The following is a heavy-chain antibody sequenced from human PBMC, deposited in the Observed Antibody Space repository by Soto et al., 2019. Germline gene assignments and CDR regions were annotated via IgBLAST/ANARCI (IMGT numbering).Heavy chain of an antibody. Sequence: SLRCSVSGAVHPSAYYFRTSLRTVLEKGLEWSGRIYVTGAVDYNPSLRDRITISQDSSERQFSRNLRRVTAADTAVYYCARLRSSTNNYKWCDPWGQGSLGTVAS. D-gene: IGHD1-20*01. CDR1: GAVHPSAYYF. CDR2: IYVTGAV. CDR3: ARLRSSTNNYKWCDP. J-gene: IGHJ5*02. V-gene: IGHV4-31*03.